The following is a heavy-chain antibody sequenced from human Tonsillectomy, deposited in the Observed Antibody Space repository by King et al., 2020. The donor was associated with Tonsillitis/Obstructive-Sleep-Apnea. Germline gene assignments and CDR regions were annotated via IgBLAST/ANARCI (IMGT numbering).Heavy chain of an antibody. V-gene: IGHV4-39*01. J-gene: IGHJ5*02. CDR2: IYYTGTT. Sequence: LQLQESGPGLVKPSETLSLTCTVSGGSINSSSYYWGWVRQPPGKGLEWIGRIYYTGTTSYNPSLKSRVTIYVDTSKKQFSLKLSSVTAADTAGYYCARHLYFYDTSGYSQCDPWGQGTLVTVSS. CDR1: GGSINSSSYY. D-gene: IGHD3-22*01. CDR3: ARHLYFYDTSGYSQCDP.